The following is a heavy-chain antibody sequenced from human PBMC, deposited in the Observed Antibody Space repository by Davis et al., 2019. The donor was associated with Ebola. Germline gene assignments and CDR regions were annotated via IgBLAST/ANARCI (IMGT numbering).Heavy chain of an antibody. D-gene: IGHD4-23*01. CDR2: IKQDGSEK. V-gene: IGHV3-7*01. CDR3: ARGPSTGNSFTY. CDR1: GFTFSSYW. Sequence: GGSLRLSCAASGFTFSSYWMSWVRQAPGKGLEWVANIKQDGSEKYYVDSVKGRFTISRDNAKNSLSLQMNGLRAEDTAVYYCARGPSTGNSFTYWGQGTLVTVSS. J-gene: IGHJ4*02.